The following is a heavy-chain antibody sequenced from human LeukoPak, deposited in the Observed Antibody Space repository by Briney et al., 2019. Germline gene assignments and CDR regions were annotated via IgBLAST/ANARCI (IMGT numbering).Heavy chain of an antibody. CDR3: ASSLAYCGGDCYD. J-gene: IGHJ4*02. D-gene: IGHD2-21*02. Sequence: KTSETLSLTCAVYGGSFSGYYWNWIRQPPGKGLEWIGEINHSGSTNYNPSLKSRVTISVDTSKNQFSLKLSSVTAADTAAYYCASSLAYCGGDCYDWGQGTLVTVSS. CDR2: INHSGST. CDR1: GGSFSGYY. V-gene: IGHV4-34*01.